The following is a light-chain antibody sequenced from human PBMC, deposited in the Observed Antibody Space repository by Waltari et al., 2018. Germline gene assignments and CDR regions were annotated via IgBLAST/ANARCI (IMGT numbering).Light chain of an antibody. CDR1: QSVSWF. J-gene: IGKJ1*01. Sequence: EIVLTQSPGTLSLSPGESATLSCRASQSVSWFLAWYQQKPGPAPRLLIYHSASRSTGRPDRFSGRGSGTDLSLTISRLEPEDFAVYYLQQYVTLPATFGQGTKLEI. CDR2: HSA. V-gene: IGKV3-20*01. CDR3: QQYVTLPAT.